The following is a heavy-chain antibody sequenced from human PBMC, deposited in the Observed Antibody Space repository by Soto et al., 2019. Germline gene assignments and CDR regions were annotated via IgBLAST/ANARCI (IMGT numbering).Heavy chain of an antibody. Sequence: EVQVVESGGGLIQPGGSLRLSCAVSGFTVTINYMSWVRQAPGKGLEWVSVIYSGGSTYYADSVKGRFTISRDTSKIKLDLQMNSMRGEDSTVYYFNGYGYWGQGTLVIVSS. J-gene: IGHJ4*02. CDR1: GFTVTINY. CDR3: NGYGY. V-gene: IGHV3-53*01. CDR2: IYSGGST. D-gene: IGHD5-12*01.